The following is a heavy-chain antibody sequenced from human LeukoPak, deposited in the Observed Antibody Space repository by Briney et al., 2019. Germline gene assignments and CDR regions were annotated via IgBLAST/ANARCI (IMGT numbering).Heavy chain of an antibody. CDR1: GFTFSSYG. D-gene: IGHD3-22*01. J-gene: IGHJ4*02. CDR3: ARDPLYYYDSSGYPH. V-gene: IGHV3-33*01. CDR2: IWYDGSNK. Sequence: GGSLRLSCAASGFTFSSYGMHWVRQAPGKGLEWVAVIWYDGSNKYYADSVKGRFTISRDNSKNTLYLQMNSLRAEDTAVYYCARDPLYYYDSSGYPHWGQGTLVTVSS.